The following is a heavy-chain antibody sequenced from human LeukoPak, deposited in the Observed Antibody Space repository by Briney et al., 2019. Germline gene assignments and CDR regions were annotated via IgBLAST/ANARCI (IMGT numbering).Heavy chain of an antibody. D-gene: IGHD4-17*01. V-gene: IGHV4-39*07. CDR3: ARDLNDYGDYVLDY. Sequence: PSKTLSLTCTVSGGSISSSSYYWGWIRQPPGKGLEWIGSIYYSGSTYYNPSLKSRVTISVDTSKNQFSLKLSSVTAADTAVYYCARDLNDYGDYVLDYWGQGTLVTVSS. CDR2: IYYSGST. CDR1: GGSISSSSYY. J-gene: IGHJ4*02.